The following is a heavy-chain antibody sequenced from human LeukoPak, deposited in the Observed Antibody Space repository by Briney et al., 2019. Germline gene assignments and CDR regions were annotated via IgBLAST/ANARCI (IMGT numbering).Heavy chain of an antibody. D-gene: IGHD5-18*01. CDR3: AGGYSYGSTYYMDV. CDR2: IYYSGST. J-gene: IGHJ6*03. CDR1: GGSISSYY. Sequence: SETLSLTCTVSGGSISSYYWSWIRQPPGKGLEWIGYIYYSGSTNYNPSLKSRVTISVDTSKNQFSLKLSSVTAADTAVYYCAGGYSYGSTYYMDVWGKGTTVTISS. V-gene: IGHV4-59*01.